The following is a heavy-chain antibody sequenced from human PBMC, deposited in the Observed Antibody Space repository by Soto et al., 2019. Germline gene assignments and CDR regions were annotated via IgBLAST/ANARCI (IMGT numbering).Heavy chain of an antibody. Sequence: QVQLVQSGAEVKKPGASVKVSCKASGYTFTSYGISWVRQAPGQGLEWMGWISSYKGNTNDAQRLQCIVTMTTNTSTSTASMELRGLGSDDTSVYYCARASGSSYWFDPWGQVTLVTVSS. J-gene: IGHJ5*02. CDR2: ISSYKGNT. V-gene: IGHV1-18*01. D-gene: IGHD1-26*01. CDR1: GYTFTSYG. CDR3: ARASGSSYWFDP.